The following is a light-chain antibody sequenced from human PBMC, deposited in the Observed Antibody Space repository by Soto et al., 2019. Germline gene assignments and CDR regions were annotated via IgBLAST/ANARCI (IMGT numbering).Light chain of an antibody. CDR1: QSVYIN. CDR3: QQYHNWPYT. J-gene: IGKJ2*01. CDR2: GAS. V-gene: IGKV3D-15*01. Sequence: EIVLTQSPATLSLSPGERATLSCRASQSVYINLAWYQQKPGQPPRLLISGASTRVTGIPARFSGSASGTDFTLTISRLESEDFAVYYCQQYHNWPYTFGQGTKLEIK.